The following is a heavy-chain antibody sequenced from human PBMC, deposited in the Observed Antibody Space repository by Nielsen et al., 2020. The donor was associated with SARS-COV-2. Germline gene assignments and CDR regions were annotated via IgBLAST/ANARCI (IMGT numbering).Heavy chain of an antibody. CDR3: ARHGSGSIRPFDP. D-gene: IGHD3-10*01. CDR1: GYSFTSYW. CDR2: IDPSDSYT. J-gene: IGHJ5*02. Sequence: GESLKISCKGSGYSFTSYWISWVRQMPGKGLEWMGRIDPSDSYTNYSPSFQGHVTISADKSISTAYLQWSSLKASDTAMYYCARHGSGSIRPFDPWGQGTLVTVSS. V-gene: IGHV5-10-1*01.